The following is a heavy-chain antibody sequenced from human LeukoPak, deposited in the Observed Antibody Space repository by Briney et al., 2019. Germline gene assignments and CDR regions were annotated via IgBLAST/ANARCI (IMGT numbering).Heavy chain of an antibody. J-gene: IGHJ4*02. CDR1: GGSISSSSYY. D-gene: IGHD6-19*01. Sequence: PSETLSLTCTVSGGSISSSSYYWGWIRQPPGKGLEWIRSIYYSGSTYYNPSLKSRVTISVDTSKNQFSLKLSSVTAADTAVYYCARHLPAYSSGWWVLGLFDYWGQGTLVTVSS. V-gene: IGHV4-39*01. CDR3: ARHLPAYSSGWWVLGLFDY. CDR2: IYYSGST.